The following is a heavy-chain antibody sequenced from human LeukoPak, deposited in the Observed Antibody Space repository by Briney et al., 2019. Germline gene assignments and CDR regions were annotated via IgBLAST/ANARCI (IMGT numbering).Heavy chain of an antibody. V-gene: IGHV4-61*02. CDR2: FYPSGST. CDR1: GVSISGSSYY. Sequence: KPSQTLSLTCTVSGVSISGSSYYWSRIRQPAWKGLEWIGRFYPSGSTNYNPSLKSRVTISVDTSKNQFSLKMSSVTAADTAVYYCARAIWFGEGHDYWGQGTLVTVSS. CDR3: ARAIWFGEGHDY. J-gene: IGHJ4*02. D-gene: IGHD3-10*01.